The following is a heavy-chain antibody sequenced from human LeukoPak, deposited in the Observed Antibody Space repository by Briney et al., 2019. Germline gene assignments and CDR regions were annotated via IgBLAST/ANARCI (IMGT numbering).Heavy chain of an antibody. J-gene: IGHJ5*01. CDR1: GYTFTMYY. Sequence: ASVTVSCTASGYTFTMYYVHWVRQAPGQGLEWMGLINPGSGGTSYAQKFQGRVTMTRDTSTSTVYMELSSLKSEDTAIYYCARDGSVKTTHWFDRWGQGTLVTVSS. CDR2: INPGSGGT. CDR3: ARDGSVKTTHWFDR. D-gene: IGHD1-26*01. V-gene: IGHV1-46*01.